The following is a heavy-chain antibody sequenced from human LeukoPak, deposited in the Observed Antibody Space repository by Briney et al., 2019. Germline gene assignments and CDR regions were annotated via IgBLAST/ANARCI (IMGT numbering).Heavy chain of an antibody. D-gene: IGHD4-17*01. Sequence: PSETLSLTCAVYGGSFSGYYWSWIRQPPGKGLEWIGEINHSGSTNYNPSLKSRVTISVDTSKNQFSLKLSSVTAADTAVYYCARVRLRSYYYYYGMDVWGQGTTVTVSS. CDR2: INHSGST. CDR1: GGSFSGYY. CDR3: ARVRLRSYYYYYGMDV. J-gene: IGHJ6*02. V-gene: IGHV4-34*01.